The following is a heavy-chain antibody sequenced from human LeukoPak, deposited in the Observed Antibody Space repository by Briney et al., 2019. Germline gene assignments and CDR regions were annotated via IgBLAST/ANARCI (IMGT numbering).Heavy chain of an antibody. D-gene: IGHD5-12*01. Sequence: GSLRLSCAASGFTFSNYAMSWVRQPPGKGLEWIGEINHSGSTNYNPSLKSRVTISVDTSKNQFSLKLSSVTAADTAVYYCARGMGYSGYDGDAFDIWGQGTMVTVSS. CDR1: GFTFSNYA. J-gene: IGHJ3*02. CDR2: INHSGST. V-gene: IGHV4-34*01. CDR3: ARGMGYSGYDGDAFDI.